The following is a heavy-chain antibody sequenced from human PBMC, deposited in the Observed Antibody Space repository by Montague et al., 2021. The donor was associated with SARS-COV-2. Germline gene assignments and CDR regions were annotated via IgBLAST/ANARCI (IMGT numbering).Heavy chain of an antibody. Sequence: QSVAEVKTPGESLKISCKGSGYSFTSYWIGWVRQMPGKGLEWMGIIYPGDSDTRYSPSFQGQVTISADKSISTAYLQWSSLKASDTAMYYCARCSNYDILTDTNYSYYSRDVGGKGTTVPFSS. CDR2: IYPGDSDT. CDR1: GYSFTSYW. J-gene: IGHJ6*03. V-gene: IGHV5-51*01. CDR3: ARCSNYDILTDTNYSYYSRDV. D-gene: IGHD3-9*01.